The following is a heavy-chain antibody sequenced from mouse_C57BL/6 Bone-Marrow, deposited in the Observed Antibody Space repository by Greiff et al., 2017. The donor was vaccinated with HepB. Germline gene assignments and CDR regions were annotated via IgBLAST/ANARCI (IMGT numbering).Heavy chain of an antibody. Sequence: EVQLQQSGPELVKPGASVKISCKASGYSFTGYYMNWVKQSPEKSLEWIGEINPSTGGTTYNQKFKAKATLTVDKSSSTAYMQLKSLTSEDSAVYYCVGYGSSFFAYWGQGTLVTVSA. V-gene: IGHV1-42*01. J-gene: IGHJ3*01. CDR2: INPSTGGT. D-gene: IGHD1-1*01. CDR3: VGYGSSFFAY. CDR1: GYSFTGYY.